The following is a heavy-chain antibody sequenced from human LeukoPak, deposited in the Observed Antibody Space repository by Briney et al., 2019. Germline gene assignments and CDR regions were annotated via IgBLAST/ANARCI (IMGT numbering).Heavy chain of an antibody. CDR1: GGSISSSSYY. Sequence: SETLSLTCTVSGGSISSSSYYWGWIRQPPGKGLEWIGSIYYSGSTYYNPSLKSRVTISVDTSKNQFSLKLSSVTAADTAVYYCARDGVLLWFGESKKYNWFDPWGQGTLVTVSS. J-gene: IGHJ5*02. V-gene: IGHV4-39*07. CDR3: ARDGVLLWFGESKKYNWFDP. D-gene: IGHD3-10*01. CDR2: IYYSGST.